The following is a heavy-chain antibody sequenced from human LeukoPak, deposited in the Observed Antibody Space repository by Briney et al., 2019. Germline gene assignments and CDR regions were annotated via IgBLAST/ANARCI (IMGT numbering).Heavy chain of an antibody. CDR1: GFTFSNYG. CDR2: IWYDGNNK. J-gene: IGHJ4*02. V-gene: IGHV3-33*06. Sequence: PGGSLRLSCAASGFTFSNYGMHWVRQAPGMGLEWVANIWYDGNNKDYADSVRGRFTISRDNSKNTLYLQMNSLRAEDTAVYYCAKGGDCSSSSCYGNFDYWGQGTLVTVSS. D-gene: IGHD2-2*01. CDR3: AKGGDCSSSSCYGNFDY.